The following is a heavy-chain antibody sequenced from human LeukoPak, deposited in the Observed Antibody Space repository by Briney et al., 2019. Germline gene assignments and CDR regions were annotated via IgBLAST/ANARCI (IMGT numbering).Heavy chain of an antibody. CDR3: ARDIPLTASPIDY. CDR2: ISSSSSYI. V-gene: IGHV3-21*01. Sequence: MTGGSLRLSCAASGFTFSSYSMNWVRQAPGKGLEWVSSISSSSSYIYYADSVKGRFTISRDNAKNSLYLQMNSLRAEDTAVYYCARDIPLTASPIDYWGQGTLVTVSS. D-gene: IGHD2-21*02. J-gene: IGHJ4*02. CDR1: GFTFSSYS.